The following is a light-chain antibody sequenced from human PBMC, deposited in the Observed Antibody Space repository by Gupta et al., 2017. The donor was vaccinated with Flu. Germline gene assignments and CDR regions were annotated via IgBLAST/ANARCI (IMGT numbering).Light chain of an antibody. Sequence: QSVLTQPPSVSGAPGQRVTISCTGSSSNIGAGYAVFWYQQLPGTAPRLLIYDNTNRSSGVPDRFSGSKSGTSASLAITGLQAEDEADYYCQSYDSSLSGSEVFGTGTKVTVL. CDR1: SSNIGAGYA. CDR3: QSYDSSLSGSEV. V-gene: IGLV1-40*01. CDR2: DNT. J-gene: IGLJ1*01.